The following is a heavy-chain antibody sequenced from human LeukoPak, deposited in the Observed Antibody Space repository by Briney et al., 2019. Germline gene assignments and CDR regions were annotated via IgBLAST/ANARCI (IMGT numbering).Heavy chain of an antibody. CDR2: ISYDGSNK. D-gene: IGHD6-13*01. CDR3: ARASSGQQQHWGLEAFDI. CDR1: GFTFSSYA. J-gene: IGHJ3*02. Sequence: GGSLRLSYAASGFTFSSYAMHWVRQAPGKGLEWVAVISYDGSNKYYADSVKGRFTISRDNSKNTLYLQMNSLRAEDTAVYYCARASSGQQQHWGLEAFDIWGQGTMVTVSS. V-gene: IGHV3-30-3*01.